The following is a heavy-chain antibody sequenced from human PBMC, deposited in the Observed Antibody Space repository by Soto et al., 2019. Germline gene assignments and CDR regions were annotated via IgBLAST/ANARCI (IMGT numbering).Heavy chain of an antibody. CDR2: ISGSGGST. J-gene: IGHJ6*03. CDR1: GFTFSSYA. V-gene: IGHV3-23*01. D-gene: IGHD6-19*01. CDR3: AKGRRIAVAGKAYYYYYMDV. Sequence: GGSLRLSCAASGFTFSSYAISLVRQAPGKGLEWVSAISGSGGSTYYADSVKGRFTISRDNSKNTLYLQMNSLRAEDTAVYYCAKGRRIAVAGKAYYYYYMDVWGKGTTVTVSS.